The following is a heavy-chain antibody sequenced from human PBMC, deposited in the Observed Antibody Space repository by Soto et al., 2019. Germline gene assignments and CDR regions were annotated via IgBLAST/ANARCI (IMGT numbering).Heavy chain of an antibody. CDR2: IYHSGST. CDR3: ASSNWNDVYWFDP. D-gene: IGHD1-1*01. CDR1: GGSISSSNW. J-gene: IGHJ5*02. V-gene: IGHV4-4*02. Sequence: SETLSLTCAVSGGSISSSNWWSWVRQPPGKGLEWIGEIYHSGSTNYNPSLKSRVTISVDKSKSQFSLKLSSVTAADTAVYYCASSNWNDVYWFDPWGQGTLVTVSS.